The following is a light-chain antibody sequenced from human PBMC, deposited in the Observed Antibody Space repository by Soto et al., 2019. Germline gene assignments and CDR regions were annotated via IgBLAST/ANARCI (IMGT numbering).Light chain of an antibody. CDR3: QQLNSYPRT. CDR1: QGINSY. J-gene: IGKJ1*01. V-gene: IGKV1-9*01. Sequence: DIQLTQSPSVLSASVGDRVTITCRASQGINSYLAWYQQKPGKVPKLLIHAASTLHSGVPSRFSGSGSGTEFTLTISSLQPEDFATYYCQQLNSYPRTFGQGTKVDIK. CDR2: AAS.